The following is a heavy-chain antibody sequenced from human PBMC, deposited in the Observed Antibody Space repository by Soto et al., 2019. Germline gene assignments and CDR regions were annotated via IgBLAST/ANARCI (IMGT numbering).Heavy chain of an antibody. Sequence: ASVKVSCKVSGYTLTELSMHWVRRAPGKGLEWTGGFDPEDGETIYAQKFQGRVTMTEDTSTDTAYMELSSLRSEDTAVYYCATLTRLRYFDWLLSTKFKYYFDYWGQGTLVTVSS. J-gene: IGHJ4*02. CDR3: ATLTRLRYFDWLLSTKFKYYFDY. CDR2: FDPEDGET. CDR1: GYTLTELS. D-gene: IGHD3-9*01. V-gene: IGHV1-24*01.